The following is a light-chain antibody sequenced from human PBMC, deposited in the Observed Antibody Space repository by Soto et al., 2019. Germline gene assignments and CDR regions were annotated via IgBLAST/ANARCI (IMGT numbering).Light chain of an antibody. Sequence: QSVLTQPPSVSGSPGQSVTISCTGTSSDVGSYNRVSWYQQPPGTAPKLMIHEVSNRPSGVPDRFSGSKSGSTASLTISGLQAEDEADYYCSSYTSSSTYVFGTGTKVTVL. V-gene: IGLV2-18*02. J-gene: IGLJ1*01. CDR1: SSDVGSYNR. CDR2: EVS. CDR3: SSYTSSSTYV.